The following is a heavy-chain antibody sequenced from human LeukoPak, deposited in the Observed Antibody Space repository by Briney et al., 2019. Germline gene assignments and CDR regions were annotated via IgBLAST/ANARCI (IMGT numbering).Heavy chain of an antibody. CDR1: GYTFTSYG. CDR2: ISAYNGNT. D-gene: IGHD3-22*01. V-gene: IGHV1-18*01. Sequence: ASVKVSCKASGYTFTSYGISWVRQAPGQGLESMGWISAYNGNTNYAQKLQGRVTMTTDTSTSTAYMELRSLRSDDTAVYYCARDRSGYYRTSFDYWGQGTLVTVSS. J-gene: IGHJ4*02. CDR3: ARDRSGYYRTSFDY.